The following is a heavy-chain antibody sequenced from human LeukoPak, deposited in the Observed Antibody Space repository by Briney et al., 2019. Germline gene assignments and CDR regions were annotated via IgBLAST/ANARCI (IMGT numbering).Heavy chain of an antibody. J-gene: IGHJ4*02. D-gene: IGHD2-15*01. CDR3: ARSGGSLNLDY. CDR2: IYHSGST. CDR1: GGSISSGGYY. Sequence: SETLSLTCTVSGGSISSGGYYWSWIWQPPGKGLEWIGYIYHSGSTYYNPSLKSRVTISVDKSKNQFSLNLSSVTAADTAVYYCARSGGSLNLDYWGQGTLVTVSS. V-gene: IGHV4-30-2*01.